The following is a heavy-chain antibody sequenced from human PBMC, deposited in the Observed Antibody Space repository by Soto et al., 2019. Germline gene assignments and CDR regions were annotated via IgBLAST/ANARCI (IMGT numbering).Heavy chain of an antibody. D-gene: IGHD3-22*01. Sequence: PSETLPLTCTVSGGSISSGGYYWSWIRQHPGKGLEWIGYIYYSGSTYYNPSLKSRVTISVDTSKNQFSLKLSSVTAADTAVYYCARAGDYYDSSGYSTYFDYGGQGTLVTVSS. J-gene: IGHJ4*02. CDR3: ARAGDYYDSSGYSTYFDY. CDR1: GGSISSGGYY. CDR2: IYYSGST. V-gene: IGHV4-30-4*08.